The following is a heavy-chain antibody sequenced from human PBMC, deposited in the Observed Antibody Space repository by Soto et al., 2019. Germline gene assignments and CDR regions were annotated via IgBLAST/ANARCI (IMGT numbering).Heavy chain of an antibody. D-gene: IGHD2-8*01. V-gene: IGHV3-21*01. Sequence: GGSLRLSCAASGFTFSSYSMNWVRQAPGKGLEWVSSISSSRSYIYYADSVKGRFTISRDNAKNSLYLQMNSLRAEDTAVYYCARGAYCTNGVCYHDAFDIWGQGTMVTVSS. CDR1: GFTFSSYS. J-gene: IGHJ3*02. CDR2: ISSSRSYI. CDR3: ARGAYCTNGVCYHDAFDI.